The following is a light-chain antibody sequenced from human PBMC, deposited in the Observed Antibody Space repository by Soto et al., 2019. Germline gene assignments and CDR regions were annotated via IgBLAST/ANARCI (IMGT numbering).Light chain of an antibody. CDR3: KSYAGSNTYV. J-gene: IGLJ1*01. CDR2: EVV. Sequence: QSALPQPPSTSGSPGQSVTISCTGTKNDIVVYDFVSWYQHHPGKAPRLIIYEVVQRPSGVPDRFSGSKSGNTASLTVSGLQAADEADYFCKSYAGSNTYVFGSGTKV. CDR1: KNDIVVYDF. V-gene: IGLV2-8*01.